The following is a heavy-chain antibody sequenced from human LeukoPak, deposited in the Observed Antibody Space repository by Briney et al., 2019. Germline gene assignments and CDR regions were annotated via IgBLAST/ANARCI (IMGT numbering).Heavy chain of an antibody. V-gene: IGHV4-61*02. Sequence: SETLSLTCTVSGGSISSGSYYWSWIRQPAGKGLEWIGRIYTSGSTNYNPSLKSRVTISVDTSKNQFSLKLSSVTAADTAVYYCARDTEIQQTWVLNAFDIWGQGTMVTVSS. J-gene: IGHJ3*02. D-gene: IGHD3-16*01. CDR3: ARDTEIQQTWVLNAFDI. CDR1: GGSISSGSYY. CDR2: IYTSGST.